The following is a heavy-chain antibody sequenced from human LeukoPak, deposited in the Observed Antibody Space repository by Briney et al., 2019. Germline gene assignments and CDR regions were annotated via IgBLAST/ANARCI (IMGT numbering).Heavy chain of an antibody. CDR1: GGTFISYA. D-gene: IGHD5-12*01. J-gene: IGHJ3*02. CDR3: ARDLAVATGDAFDI. Sequence: ASVKVSCKASGGTFISYAISWVRQAPGQGLEWMGGIIPIFGTANYAQKFQGRVTITADESTSTAYMELSSLRSEDTAVYYCARDLAVATGDAFDIWGQGTMVTVSS. V-gene: IGHV1-69*13. CDR2: IIPIFGTA.